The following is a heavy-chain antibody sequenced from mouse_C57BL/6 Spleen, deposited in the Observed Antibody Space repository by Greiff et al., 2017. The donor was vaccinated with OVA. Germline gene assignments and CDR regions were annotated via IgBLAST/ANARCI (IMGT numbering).Heavy chain of an antibody. CDR1: GFTFSSYA. CDR2: ISDGGSYT. J-gene: IGHJ3*01. CDR3: ARDEPAWFVY. V-gene: IGHV5-4*01. Sequence: EVQVVESGGGLVKPGGSLKLSCAASGFTFSSYAMSWVGQTPEKRLEWVATISDGGSYTYYPDNVKGRFTISRDNAKNNPYLQMSHLKSEDTAMYYCARDEPAWFVYWGKGTLVTVSA.